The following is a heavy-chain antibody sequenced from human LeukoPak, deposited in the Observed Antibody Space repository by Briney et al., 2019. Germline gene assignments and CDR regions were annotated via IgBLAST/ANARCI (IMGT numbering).Heavy chain of an antibody. CDR1: GFTFSSYD. CDR2: VSYDGTNK. CDR3: ARDQPTAFDI. Sequence: PGGSLRLSCAASGFTFSSYDMTWVRQAPGKGLEWVAIVSYDGTNKYHVDSVKGRFTISRDNSKNTLYLQMNSLRGEDTAMYYCARDQPTAFDIWGQGTMVTVSS. V-gene: IGHV3-30*03. J-gene: IGHJ3*02.